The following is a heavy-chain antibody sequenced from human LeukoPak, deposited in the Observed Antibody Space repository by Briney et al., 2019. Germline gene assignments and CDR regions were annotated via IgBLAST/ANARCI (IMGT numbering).Heavy chain of an antibody. Sequence: SETLSLTCTVSGGSISSYYWSWIRQPPGKGLEWIGYIYYSGSTNYNPSLKSRVTISGDTSKNQFSLRLSSVTAADTAVYYCARAVTSSSSWYKWVNWFDPWGQGTLVTVSS. CDR1: GGSISSYY. D-gene: IGHD6-13*01. CDR3: ARAVTSSSSWYKWVNWFDP. V-gene: IGHV4-59*08. CDR2: IYYSGST. J-gene: IGHJ5*02.